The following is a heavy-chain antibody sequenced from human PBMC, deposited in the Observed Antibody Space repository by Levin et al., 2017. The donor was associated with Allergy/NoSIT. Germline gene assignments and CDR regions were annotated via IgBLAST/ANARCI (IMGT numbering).Heavy chain of an antibody. Sequence: ASVKVSCKASGYTFTSYGISWVRQAPGQGLEWMGWISAYNGNINYAQKLQGRVTMTTDTSTSTAYMELRSLRSDDTAVYYCARDLIRMTTALWGYGMDVWGQGTTVTVSS. CDR3: ARDLIRMTTALWGYGMDV. D-gene: IGHD4-17*01. CDR2: ISAYNGNI. J-gene: IGHJ6*02. CDR1: GYTFTSYG. V-gene: IGHV1-18*01.